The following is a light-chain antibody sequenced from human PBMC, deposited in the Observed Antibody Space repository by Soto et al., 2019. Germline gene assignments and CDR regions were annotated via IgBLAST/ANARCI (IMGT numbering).Light chain of an antibody. CDR3: QVWDSSSDHYV. CDR2: DVS. V-gene: IGLV3-21*02. Sequence: SYELTQPPSVSVAPGQTARITCGGNNIGSKSVHWYQEKPGQAPVLVVYDVSDRPPGIPERFSGSNSGNTATLTISRVEAGDEADYYCQVWDSSSDHYVFGTGTKVTVL. CDR1: NIGSKS. J-gene: IGLJ1*01.